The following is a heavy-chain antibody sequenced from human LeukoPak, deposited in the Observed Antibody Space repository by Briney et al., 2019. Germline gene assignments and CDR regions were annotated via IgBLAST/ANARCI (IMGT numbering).Heavy chain of an antibody. V-gene: IGHV4-34*01. CDR3: ARGSSGYHPPYYYYYGMDV. CDR2: INHSGST. CDR1: GGSFSGYY. J-gene: IGHJ6*02. Sequence: PSETLSLTCAVYGGSFSGYYWSWIRQPPGKGLEWIGEINHSGSTNYNPSLKSRVTISVDTSKNQFSLKLSSVTAADTAVYYCARGSSGYHPPYYYYYGMDVWGQGTTVTVSS. D-gene: IGHD3-22*01.